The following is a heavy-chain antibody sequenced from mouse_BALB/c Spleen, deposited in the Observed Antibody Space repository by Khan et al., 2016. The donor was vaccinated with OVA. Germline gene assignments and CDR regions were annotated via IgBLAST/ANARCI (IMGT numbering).Heavy chain of an antibody. CDR3: ARGNYYGYYFDY. CDR2: ISYSGGT. V-gene: IGHV3-2*02. D-gene: IGHD1-1*01. Sequence: EVKLQESGPGLVKPSQSLSLTCTVTGYSITSGYAWNWIRQFPGNKLEWMGYISYSGGTSYNPSLKSRISITRDTSKNQFFLQLNSLTTEDTATYYCARGNYYGYYFDYWGQGTTLTVSS. J-gene: IGHJ2*01. CDR1: GYSITSGYA.